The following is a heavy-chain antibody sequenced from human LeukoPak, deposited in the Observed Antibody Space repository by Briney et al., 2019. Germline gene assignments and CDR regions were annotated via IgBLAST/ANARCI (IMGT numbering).Heavy chain of an antibody. CDR3: AREEASAADY. CDR2: IYYNGGT. CDR1: GGSIISSSHY. D-gene: IGHD6-13*01. V-gene: IGHV4-39*01. Sequence: PSETLSLTCTVSGGSIISSSHYWAWIRQPPGKGLEWIGSIYYNGGTFYSPSLKSRASISVGTSKNQFSLKLSPVTAADTSVYFCAREEASAADYWGQGTLVTVSS. J-gene: IGHJ4*02.